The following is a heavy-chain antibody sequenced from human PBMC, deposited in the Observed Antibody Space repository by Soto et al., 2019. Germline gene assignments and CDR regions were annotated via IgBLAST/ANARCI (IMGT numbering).Heavy chain of an antibody. D-gene: IGHD5-18*01. CDR2: IYYSGST. J-gene: IGHJ4*02. Sequence: SSETLSLTCTVSGGSISSGDYYWSWIRQPPGKGLEWIGYIYYSGSTYYNPSLKSRVTISVDTSKNQFSLKLSSVTAADTAVYYCARVDTAMVSGPDYWGQGTLVTVSS. V-gene: IGHV4-30-4*01. CDR3: ARVDTAMVSGPDY. CDR1: GGSISSGDYY.